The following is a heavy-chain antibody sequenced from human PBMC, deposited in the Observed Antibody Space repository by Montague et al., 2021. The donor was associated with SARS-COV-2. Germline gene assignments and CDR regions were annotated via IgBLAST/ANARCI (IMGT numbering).Heavy chain of an antibody. V-gene: IGHV2-70*11. CDR2: XDWDDDK. Sequence: PALVTPTQTLTLTCTFSGFSLSTSGMCVSWIRQPPGKALEWLARXDWDDDKYYSTSLKTRLTISKDTSKNQVVLTMTNMDPVDTATYYCARMTVAGIPFDYWGQGTLVTVSS. D-gene: IGHD6-19*01. CDR3: ARMTVAGIPFDY. J-gene: IGHJ4*02. CDR1: GFSLSTSGMC.